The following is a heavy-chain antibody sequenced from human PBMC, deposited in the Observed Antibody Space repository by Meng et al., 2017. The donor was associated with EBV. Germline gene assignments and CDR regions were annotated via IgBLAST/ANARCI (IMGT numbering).Heavy chain of an antibody. CDR3: ARGDYTNYPRWFDP. CDR2: IYYTGST. J-gene: IGHJ5*02. Sequence: QVQLQESGPGLVKPSETLSLTCTVPGGSVNNESYYWGWIRQPPGKGLEYIGYIYYTGSTNYNSSLKSRVTISLDKSKNQFSLKLTSLTAADTAIYYCARGDYTNYPRWFDPWGQGTLGTVSS. D-gene: IGHD4-11*01. CDR1: GGSVNNESYY. V-gene: IGHV4-61*01.